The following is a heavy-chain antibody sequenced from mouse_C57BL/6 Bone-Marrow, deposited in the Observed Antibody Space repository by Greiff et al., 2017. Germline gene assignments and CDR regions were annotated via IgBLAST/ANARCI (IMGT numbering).Heavy chain of an antibody. Sequence: EVQLQQSGPELVKPGASVKISCKASGYTFTDYYMNWVKQSHGTSLEWIGDINPNNGGTSYNQKFKGKATLTVDKSSSTAYMELRSLTSEDSAVYYCERWDDGYYRYAMDYWGQGPSVTVSS. CDR2: INPNNGGT. CDR3: ERWDDGYYRYAMDY. J-gene: IGHJ4*01. CDR1: GYTFTDYY. V-gene: IGHV1-26*01. D-gene: IGHD2-3*01.